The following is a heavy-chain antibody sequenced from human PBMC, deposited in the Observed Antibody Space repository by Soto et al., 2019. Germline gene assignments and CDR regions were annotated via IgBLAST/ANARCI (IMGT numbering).Heavy chain of an antibody. CDR3: ARAAAAGRGRYYYYGMDV. D-gene: IGHD6-13*01. CDR1: GGSISSYY. CDR2: IYSSGST. J-gene: IGHJ6*02. V-gene: IGHV4-59*01. Sequence: PSETLSLTCTVSGGSISSYYWSWIRQPPGKGLEWIGYIYSSGSTNYNPSLKSRVTISVDTSKNLFSLILSSVTAADTAVYYCARAAAAGRGRYYYYGMDVWGQGTTVTV.